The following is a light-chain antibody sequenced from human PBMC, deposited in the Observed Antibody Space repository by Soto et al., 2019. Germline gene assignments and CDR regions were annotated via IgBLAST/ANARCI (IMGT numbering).Light chain of an antibody. V-gene: IGLV2-14*01. J-gene: IGLJ1*01. Sequence: QSVLTQPASVSGSPGQSITISCTGTSSDVGGYNYVSWYQQHPGKAPKLMIYDVSNRPSGVSNRFSGSKSGNTASLTISGLQAEDEADDYCSSYTSSSTLEGFGTGTKVTVL. CDR2: DVS. CDR1: SSDVGGYNY. CDR3: SSYTSSSTLEG.